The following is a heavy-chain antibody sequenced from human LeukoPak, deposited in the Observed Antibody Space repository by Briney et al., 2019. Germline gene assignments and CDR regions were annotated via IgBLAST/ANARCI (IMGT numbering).Heavy chain of an antibody. J-gene: IGHJ6*03. CDR2: INHSGST. D-gene: IGHD6-19*01. V-gene: IGHV4-34*01. CDR1: GESFSGYY. CDR3: ARVRSGWHYYYYYYMDV. Sequence: SETLSLTCAVYGESFSGYYWSWIRQPPGKGLEWIGEINHSGSTNYNPSLKSRVTISVDTSKNQFSLKLSSVTAADTAVYYCARVRSGWHYYYYYYMDVWGKGTTVTVSS.